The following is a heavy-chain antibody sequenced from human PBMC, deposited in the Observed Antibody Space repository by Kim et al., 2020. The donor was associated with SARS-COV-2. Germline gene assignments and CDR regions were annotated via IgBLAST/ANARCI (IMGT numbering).Heavy chain of an antibody. D-gene: IGHD6-13*01. CDR3: ARVCIGAAGTCHNDY. V-gene: IGHV4-4*02. J-gene: IGHJ4*02. Sequence: NPSLQSRVTISVDKTKNQFSLNLSSVTAADTAVYYCARVCIGAAGTCHNDYWGQGTLVTVSS.